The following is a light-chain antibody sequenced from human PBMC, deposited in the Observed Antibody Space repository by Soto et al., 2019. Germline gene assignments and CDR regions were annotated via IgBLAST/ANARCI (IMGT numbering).Light chain of an antibody. J-gene: IGKJ2*01. Sequence: EIVLTQSPGTLSLSPGERATLSCRASQSVSSSYLAWYQQKPGQAPRLLIYGASSRATGIPDRFSGSWSGTDFTLAISMLEPEDLAVYYCQQYGSSPPYTFGQETKLEIK. V-gene: IGKV3-20*01. CDR1: QSVSSSY. CDR2: GAS. CDR3: QQYGSSPPYT.